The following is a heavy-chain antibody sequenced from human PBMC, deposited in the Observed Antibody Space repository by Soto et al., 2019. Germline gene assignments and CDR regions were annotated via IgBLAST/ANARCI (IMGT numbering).Heavy chain of an antibody. CDR2: ISGSGGST. CDR3: AKDLNRVAYCGGDCYSGWFDP. V-gene: IGHV3-23*01. CDR1: GFTFSSYA. J-gene: IGHJ5*02. Sequence: GGSLRLSCAASGFTFSSYAMSWVRQAPGKGLEWVSAISGSGGSTYYADSVKGRFTISRDNSKNTLYLQMNSLRAEDTAVYYCAKDLNRVAYCGGDCYSGWFDPWGQGTLVTVSS. D-gene: IGHD2-21*02.